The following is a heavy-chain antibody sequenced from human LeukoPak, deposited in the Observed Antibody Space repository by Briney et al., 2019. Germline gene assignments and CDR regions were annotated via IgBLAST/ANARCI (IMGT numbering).Heavy chain of an antibody. Sequence: GGSLRLSCAASGFTVSSNYMSWVRQAPGKGLEWVSVIYSGGSTYYADSVKGRFTISRDNSKNTLYLQMNSLRAEDTAVYYCARVGDDFWSGYWLDYWGQGTLVTVSS. D-gene: IGHD3-3*01. J-gene: IGHJ4*02. CDR3: ARVGDDFWSGYWLDY. CDR1: GFTVSSNY. CDR2: IYSGGST. V-gene: IGHV3-53*01.